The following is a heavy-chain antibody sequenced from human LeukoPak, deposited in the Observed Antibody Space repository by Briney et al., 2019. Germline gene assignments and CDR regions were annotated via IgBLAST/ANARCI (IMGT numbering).Heavy chain of an antibody. D-gene: IGHD2-15*01. CDR1: GGSIRSGDYY. CDR3: ARYCSGGNCKGVFDI. CDR2: IYHSGST. J-gene: IGHJ3*02. Sequence: SESVSLTCTLSGGSIRSGDYYWSWIPQRPEEGLEYFGYIYHSGSTYYNPSLKSQFTISVDTSKNQFSLKPSSVTAADTAVYYCARYCSGGNCKGVFDIWGQGTMVTVSS. V-gene: IGHV4-31*01.